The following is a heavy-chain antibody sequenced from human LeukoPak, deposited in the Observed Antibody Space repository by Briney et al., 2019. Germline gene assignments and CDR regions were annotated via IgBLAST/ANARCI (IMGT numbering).Heavy chain of an antibody. CDR3: AYGDTYYDF. CDR1: GASISDYY. D-gene: IGHD4/OR15-4a*01. Sequence: SETLSLTCTVSGASISDYYWMWIRQPPGKGLEWIGYIYYTGSTNSNSSLKSRVVMSVDMSKNQFSLSLTSVSAADSALYAGAYGDTYYDFWGQGTLVSVSS. CDR2: IYYTGST. J-gene: IGHJ4*02. V-gene: IGHV4-59*01.